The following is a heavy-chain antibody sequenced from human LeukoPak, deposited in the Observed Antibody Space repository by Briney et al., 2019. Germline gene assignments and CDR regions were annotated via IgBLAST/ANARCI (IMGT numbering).Heavy chain of an antibody. J-gene: IGHJ6*03. CDR2: ISYDGSSK. D-gene: IGHD1-26*01. CDR3: AREGEPDYYYYYMDV. CDR1: GFTFSSYA. Sequence: PGGSLRLSCAASGFTFSSYAMHWVRQAPGKGLEWVAVISYDGSSKYYADSVKGRFTISRDNSKNTLYLQMNSLRAEDTAVYYCAREGEPDYYYYYMDVWGKGTTVTVSS. V-gene: IGHV3-30*04.